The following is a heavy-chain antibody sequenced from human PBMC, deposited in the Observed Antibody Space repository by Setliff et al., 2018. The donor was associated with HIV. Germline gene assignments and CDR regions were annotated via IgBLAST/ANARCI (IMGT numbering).Heavy chain of an antibody. D-gene: IGHD3-3*01. Sequence: PGGSLRLSCAASGFIFNNYAMSWVRQAPGKGLVWVSRISPDGSSTMYADSVKGRFTISRDNAKNTVYLQMNSLRAEDTAVYYCVRVVTIFSTGPHFDPWGQGTLVTVSS. CDR3: VRVVTIFSTGPHFDP. V-gene: IGHV3-74*03. CDR1: GFIFNNYA. CDR2: ISPDGSST. J-gene: IGHJ5*02.